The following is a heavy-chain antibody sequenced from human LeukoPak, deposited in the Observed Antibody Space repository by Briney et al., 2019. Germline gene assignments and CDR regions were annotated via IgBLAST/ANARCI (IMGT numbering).Heavy chain of an antibody. Sequence: GASVKVSCKASGYTFTSYYMHWVRQAPGQGLEWMGIINPSAGSTSYAQKFQGRVTMTRDTSTSTVYMELSSPRSEDTAVYYCARALWFGGKQYYFDYWGQGTLVTVSS. D-gene: IGHD3-10*01. V-gene: IGHV1-46*01. CDR1: GYTFTSYY. CDR2: INPSAGST. J-gene: IGHJ4*02. CDR3: ARALWFGGKQYYFDY.